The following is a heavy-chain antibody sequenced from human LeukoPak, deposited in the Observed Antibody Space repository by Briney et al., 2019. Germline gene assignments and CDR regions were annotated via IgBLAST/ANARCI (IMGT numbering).Heavy chain of an antibody. Sequence: GGSLRLSCAASGFTFSSYSMSWVRQAPGKGLEWVSSISSSSSYIYYADSVKGRFTISRDNAKNSLYLQMNSLRAEDTAVYYCARDLWSYYGSGSFDYWGQGTLVTVSS. CDR1: GFTFSSYS. J-gene: IGHJ4*02. CDR2: ISSSSSYI. CDR3: ARDLWSYYGSGSFDY. V-gene: IGHV3-21*01. D-gene: IGHD3-10*01.